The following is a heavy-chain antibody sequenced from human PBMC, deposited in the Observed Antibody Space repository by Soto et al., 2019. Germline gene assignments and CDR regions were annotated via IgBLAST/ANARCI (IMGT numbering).Heavy chain of an antibody. CDR3: ARVQSSSHGRFYYHYYMDV. CDR1: GFIVSDNY. J-gene: IGHJ6*03. Sequence: EVKLVESGGGLVQPGGSLRLSCEASGFIVSDNYMIWVRQAPGKGLEWVSIIYRGGLTYYADSVKGRFTISRHNSENTLYLQMNTLRPEDTAVYYCARVQSSSHGRFYYHYYMDVWGKGTTVAVSS. V-gene: IGHV3-53*04. D-gene: IGHD1-1*01. CDR2: IYRGGLT.